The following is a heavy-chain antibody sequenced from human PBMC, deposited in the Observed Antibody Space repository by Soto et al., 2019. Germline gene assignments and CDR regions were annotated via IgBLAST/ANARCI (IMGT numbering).Heavy chain of an antibody. J-gene: IGHJ6*02. D-gene: IGHD2-2*02. Sequence: PGGSLRLSCVGTGFTSSSFSIKWVRKAPGKGLEWVSSISSRSDIYYADSLKGRFTISRDNAKNSVSLQMNSLRAEDTAVYYCAREYTAWPLAYGLDVWGQGTTVTVSS. CDR2: ISSRSDI. CDR3: AREYTAWPLAYGLDV. CDR1: GFTSSSFS. V-gene: IGHV3-21*01.